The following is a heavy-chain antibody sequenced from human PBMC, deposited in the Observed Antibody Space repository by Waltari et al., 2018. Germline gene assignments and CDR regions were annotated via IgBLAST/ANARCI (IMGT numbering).Heavy chain of an antibody. Sequence: QVQLVRSGAEVKKPGASVKVSCKASGYTFTGYYMHWVRQAPGQGLEWMGWINPNSGGTNYAQKFQGRVTMTRDTSISTAYMELSRLRSDDTAVYYCARSITIFGVVRRFDPWGQGTLVTVSS. CDR3: ARSITIFGVVRRFDP. V-gene: IGHV1-2*02. CDR2: INPNSGGT. D-gene: IGHD3-3*01. J-gene: IGHJ5*02. CDR1: GYTFTGYY.